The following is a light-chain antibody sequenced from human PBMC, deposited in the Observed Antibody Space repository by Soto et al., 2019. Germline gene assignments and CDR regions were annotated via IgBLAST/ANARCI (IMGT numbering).Light chain of an antibody. V-gene: IGLV2-14*03. CDR2: DLT. CDR3: SSFTSSSTYV. Sequence: QLVLAQPASVSGSPGQSITISCTGTSSDVGGYNFVSWYQQHPGKAPKLMIYDLTYRSSGVSYRFSGSKSGNTASLTISGLQAEDEADYYCSSFTSSSTYVFGTGTKLTVL. J-gene: IGLJ1*01. CDR1: SSDVGGYNF.